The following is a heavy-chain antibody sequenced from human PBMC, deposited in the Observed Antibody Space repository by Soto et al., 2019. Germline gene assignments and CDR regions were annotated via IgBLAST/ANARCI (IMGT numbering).Heavy chain of an antibody. D-gene: IGHD3-22*01. CDR2: ISFDGSNK. CDR3: AKIYYYDSSGYPFQH. CDR1: EFPVSSYG. J-gene: IGHJ1*01. V-gene: IGHV3-30*18. Sequence: GGSLRLAGAASEFPVSSYGMHWVRQAPGKGLEWVTVISFDGSNKYYADSVMGRFTISRDNYKNTLYLQMNSLRAEDTAVYYCAKIYYYDSSGYPFQHWGQGTLVTVSS.